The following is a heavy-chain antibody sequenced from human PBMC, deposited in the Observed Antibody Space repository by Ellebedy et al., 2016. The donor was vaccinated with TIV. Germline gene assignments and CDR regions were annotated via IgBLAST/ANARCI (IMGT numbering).Heavy chain of an antibody. V-gene: IGHV3-74*01. CDR1: GFTFSSYW. CDR2: INSDGSST. D-gene: IGHD2-15*01. Sequence: GESLKISCAASGFTFSSYWMHWVRQAPGKGLMWVSRINSDGSSTIHADSVKGRFTISRDNSKNTLYLQMSSLRAEDTAVYYCARDSGDCSSGTCYGVPGYFDYWGQGTLVSVSS. CDR3: ARDSGDCSSGTCYGVPGYFDY. J-gene: IGHJ4*02.